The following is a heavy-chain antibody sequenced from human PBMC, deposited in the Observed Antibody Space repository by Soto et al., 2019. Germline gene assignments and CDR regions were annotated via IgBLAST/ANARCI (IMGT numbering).Heavy chain of an antibody. V-gene: IGHV3-21*01. CDR1: GFTFSSYS. CDR2: ISSSSSYI. J-gene: IGHJ4*02. D-gene: IGHD4-17*01. Sequence: PGGSLRLSCAASGFTFSSYSMNWVRQAPGKGLEWVSSISSSSSYIYYADSVKGRFTISRDNAKSSLYLQMNSLRAEDTAVYYCARFARVERHLRYDYWGQGTLVTVSS. CDR3: ARFARVERHLRYDY.